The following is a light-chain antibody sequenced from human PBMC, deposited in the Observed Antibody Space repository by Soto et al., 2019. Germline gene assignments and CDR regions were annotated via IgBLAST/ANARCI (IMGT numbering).Light chain of an antibody. CDR3: QQYGSSPPVT. CDR2: GAS. V-gene: IGKV3-20*01. J-gene: IGKJ4*01. CDR1: QSISSSY. Sequence: EIVLTQSPGTLSLSPGERATLSCRASQSISSSYLAWYQQKPGQAPRLLIYGASSRATGIPDRFSGSWSGSEFTLTISRVEPEDFAVYYCQQYGSSPPVTFGGGTKVEIK.